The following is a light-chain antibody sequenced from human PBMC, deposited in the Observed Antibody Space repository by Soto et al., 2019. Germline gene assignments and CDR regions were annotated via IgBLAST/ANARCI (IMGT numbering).Light chain of an antibody. CDR3: QSYDATNQV. Sequence: NFMLTQPHSVSESPGKTVIISCTRSSGSIASNYVQWYQQRPGSSPTTVLYEDNQRPSGVPDRFSGSIDSSSNSASLTISGLETEDEADYYCQSYDATNQVFGGGTKL. J-gene: IGLJ3*02. CDR2: EDN. V-gene: IGLV6-57*01. CDR1: SGSIASNY.